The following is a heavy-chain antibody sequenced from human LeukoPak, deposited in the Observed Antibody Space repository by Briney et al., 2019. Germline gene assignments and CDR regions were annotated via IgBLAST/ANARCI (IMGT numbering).Heavy chain of an antibody. Sequence: SVKVSCKASGGTFSSYAISWVRQAPGQGVEWMGRIIPILGIANYAQKFQGRVTITADKSTSTAYMELSSLRSEDTAVYYCASFVPTVVKFDAFDIWGQGTMVTVSS. CDR1: GGTFSSYA. CDR2: IIPILGIA. J-gene: IGHJ3*02. D-gene: IGHD4-23*01. V-gene: IGHV1-69*04. CDR3: ASFVPTVVKFDAFDI.